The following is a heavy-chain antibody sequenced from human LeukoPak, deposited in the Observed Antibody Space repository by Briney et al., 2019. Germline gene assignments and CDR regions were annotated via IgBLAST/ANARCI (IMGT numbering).Heavy chain of an antibody. D-gene: IGHD7-27*01. CDR1: GYTFTDYY. Sequence: WASVKVSCKSSGYTFTDYYMYWVRQAPGQGLEWMGWIKPNSGGTNYTQSFQGRVTMTRDTSISTAYMELSRLRSDDTAVYYCARGGHKNLDQLGRRGDYWGQGTLVTVSS. CDR3: ARGGHKNLDQLGRRGDY. V-gene: IGHV1-2*02. CDR2: IKPNSGGT. J-gene: IGHJ4*02.